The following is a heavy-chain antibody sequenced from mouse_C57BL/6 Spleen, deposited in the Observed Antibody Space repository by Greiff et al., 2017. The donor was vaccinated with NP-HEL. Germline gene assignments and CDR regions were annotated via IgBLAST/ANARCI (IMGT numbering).Heavy chain of an antibody. Sequence: VQLQQSGAELVKPGASVKISCKASGYAFSSYWMNWVKQRPGKGLEWIGQIYPGDGDTNYNGKFKGKATLTADKSSSTAYMRLSSLTSEDSAVYFCARSGNGYYFYFDYWGQGTTLTVSS. CDR2: IYPGDGDT. J-gene: IGHJ2*01. D-gene: IGHD2-3*01. CDR3: ARSGNGYYFYFDY. V-gene: IGHV1-80*01. CDR1: GYAFSSYW.